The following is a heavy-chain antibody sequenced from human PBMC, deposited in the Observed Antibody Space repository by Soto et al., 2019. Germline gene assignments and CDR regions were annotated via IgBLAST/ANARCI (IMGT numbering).Heavy chain of an antibody. Sequence: QVQLVQSGAEVKKPGSSVKVSCKASGGTFSSYAISWVRQAPGQGLEWMGGIIPIFGTANYAQKFQGRVTITADGSASTADMERCSLSSEDTAVDYCARDGGYCSCGRCSRPLTPFDPWGQGTLVTVSS. CDR2: IIPIFGTA. D-gene: IGHD2-15*01. CDR1: GGTFSSYA. CDR3: ARDGGYCSCGRCSRPLTPFDP. V-gene: IGHV1-69*12. J-gene: IGHJ5*02.